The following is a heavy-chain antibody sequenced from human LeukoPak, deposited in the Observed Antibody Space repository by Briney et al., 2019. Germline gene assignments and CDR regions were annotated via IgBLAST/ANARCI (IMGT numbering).Heavy chain of an antibody. Sequence: GGPLRLSCAASGFTFSIYSMSWVRQAPGKGLEGVSSISSSTNYIYYADSVKGRFTISRDNAKNSLYLEMNSLRAEDTAVYYCARVPGDYWGQGNLGSVSS. CDR1: GFTFSIYS. J-gene: IGHJ4*02. V-gene: IGHV3-21*01. CDR2: ISSSTNYI. CDR3: ARVPGDY.